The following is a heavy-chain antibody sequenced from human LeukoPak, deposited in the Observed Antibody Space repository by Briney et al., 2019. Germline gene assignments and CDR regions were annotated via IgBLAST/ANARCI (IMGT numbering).Heavy chain of an antibody. D-gene: IGHD2-2*01. CDR3: ARETIAVVPAALY. CDR1: GFPFSAYW. Sequence: GGSLRLSCAASGFPFSAYWMHWVRQVPGEGLVWVSRINSDGTNTNYADSVKGRFTISRDNAKNTLYLQMNSLRAEDTAVYYCARETIAVVPAALYWGQGTLVTVSS. V-gene: IGHV3-74*01. J-gene: IGHJ4*02. CDR2: INSDGTNT.